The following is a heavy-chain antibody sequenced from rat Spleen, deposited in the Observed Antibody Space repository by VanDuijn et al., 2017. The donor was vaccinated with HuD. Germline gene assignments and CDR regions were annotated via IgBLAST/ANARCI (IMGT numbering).Heavy chain of an antibody. Sequence: EVQLQESGPGLVKPSQSLSLTCSVTGHSITSTYRWNWIRKFPGTKLEWMGYINSAGNTNYNPSLKSRISISRDTYKNQFFLQVNSVTTEDTATYYCARSDGTHYYLPFIYWGQGTQVTVSS. V-gene: IGHV3-3*01. D-gene: IGHD1-12*02. CDR3: ARSDGTHYYLPFIY. J-gene: IGHJ3*01. CDR1: GHSITSTYR. CDR2: INSAGNT.